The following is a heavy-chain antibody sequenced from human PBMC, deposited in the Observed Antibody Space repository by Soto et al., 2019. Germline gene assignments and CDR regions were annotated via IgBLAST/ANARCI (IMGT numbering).Heavy chain of an antibody. J-gene: IGHJ5*02. CDR1: GFTFSSYS. V-gene: IGHV3-21*01. D-gene: IGHD2-2*01. CDR3: ASARPIVVVPATPFDP. Sequence: LRLSCAASGFTFSSYSMNWVRQAPGKGLEWVSSISSSSSYIYYADSVKGRFTISRDNAKNSLYLQMNSLRAEDTAVYYCASARPIVVVPATPFDPWGQGTLVTV. CDR2: ISSSSSYI.